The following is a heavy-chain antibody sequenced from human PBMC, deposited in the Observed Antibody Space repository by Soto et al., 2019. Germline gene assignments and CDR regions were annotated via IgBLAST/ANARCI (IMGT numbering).Heavy chain of an antibody. CDR2: IIPIFGTA. D-gene: IGHD5-12*01. J-gene: IGHJ6*02. CDR1: VGTFSSYA. CDR3: ARVGYSGYDFAGYYYYGMDV. V-gene: IGHV1-69*13. Sequence: SVKFSCKASVGTFSSYAISWVRQAPGQGLEWMGGIIPIFGTANYAQKFQGRVTITADESTSTAYMELSSLRSEDTAVYYCARVGYSGYDFAGYYYYGMDVWGQGTTVTV.